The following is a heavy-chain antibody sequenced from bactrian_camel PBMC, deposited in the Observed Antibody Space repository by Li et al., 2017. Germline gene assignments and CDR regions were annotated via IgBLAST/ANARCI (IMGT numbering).Heavy chain of an antibody. CDR2: IRRDGDE. D-gene: IGHD3*01. V-gene: IGHV3S31*01. CDR3: AVGLSCSSPNN. Sequence: QLVESGGGSVQAGGSLRLSCTHSGYISSRHCMGWFRQAPGKAREGIAGIRRDGDEYYAGSVKGRFTISEDRSKNVLYLQMNNLKPEDTAMYKCAVGLSCSSPNNWGQGTQVTVS. J-gene: IGHJ4*01. CDR1: GYISSRHC.